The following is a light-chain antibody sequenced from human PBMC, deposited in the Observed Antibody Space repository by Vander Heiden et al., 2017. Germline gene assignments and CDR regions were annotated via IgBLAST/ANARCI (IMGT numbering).Light chain of an antibody. Sequence: EIVMTQSPATLSVSPGERDTLSCRASQSVSDKLAWYQQKPGQAPRLLIYGASTRATGIPARFSGSGSGTEFTLTISSLQSEDFAVYYCQQYNKWPPMFGQGTKVEIK. CDR3: QQYNKWPPM. V-gene: IGKV3-15*01. CDR2: GAS. J-gene: IGKJ1*01. CDR1: QSVSDK.